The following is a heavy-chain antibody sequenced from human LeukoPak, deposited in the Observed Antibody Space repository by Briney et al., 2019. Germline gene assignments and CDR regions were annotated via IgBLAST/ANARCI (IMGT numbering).Heavy chain of an antibody. CDR2: IYSSGST. CDR3: ARATAGVKATTGFDY. V-gene: IGHV4-59*10. D-gene: IGHD1-26*01. CDR1: GGSFSGYY. Sequence: PSETLSLTCAVYGGSFSGYYWSWIRQPADKGLEWIGRIYSSGSTKYNPSLKSRVTMSVDTSKNQFSLKLKSVTAADTAVYYCARATAGVKATTGFDYWGHGTLVTVAS. J-gene: IGHJ4*01.